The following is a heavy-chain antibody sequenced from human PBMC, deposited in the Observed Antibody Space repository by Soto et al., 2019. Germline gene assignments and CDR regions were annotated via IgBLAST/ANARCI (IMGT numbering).Heavy chain of an antibody. J-gene: IGHJ6*02. CDR3: AREDDGGDRDYYGLDV. Sequence: WTGIRQSPGKGLEWIGYIHYTGSIMYNPSFKSRLTMAVDTTKNQFSLQLTSVTAADTAVYFCAREDDGGDRDYYGLDVWGQGTTVTVSS. CDR2: IHYTGSI. D-gene: IGHD2-21*02. V-gene: IGHV4-30-4*08.